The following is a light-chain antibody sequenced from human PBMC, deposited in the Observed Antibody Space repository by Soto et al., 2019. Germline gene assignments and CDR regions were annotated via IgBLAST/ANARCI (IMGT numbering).Light chain of an antibody. Sequence: DIQMTQSPSPLSASVGDTVTITCRAGQYISSFLNWYQQKPGKAPKLLIHGASSLQSGVPSRFSGRGSGTEFALTITSLQPEAFATYYCQQSYATPRTFGQGTKV. CDR2: GAS. J-gene: IGKJ1*01. CDR1: QYISSF. CDR3: QQSYATPRT. V-gene: IGKV1-39*01.